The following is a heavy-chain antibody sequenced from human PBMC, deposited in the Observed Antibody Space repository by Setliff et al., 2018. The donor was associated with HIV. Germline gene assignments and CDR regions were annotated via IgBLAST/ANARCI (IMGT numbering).Heavy chain of an antibody. CDR3: ARSPGVDTNMAFDY. Sequence: SETLSLTCSVTGGSIINYFWGWIRMPPGKGLEWIGYNYYSGSTDYNPSLKSRVTISVDTSKNQVSLKLNSVTAADTAVYYCARSPGVDTNMAFDYWGQGTLVTVSS. CDR1: GGSIINYF. V-gene: IGHV4-59*01. J-gene: IGHJ4*02. CDR2: NYYSGST. D-gene: IGHD5-18*01.